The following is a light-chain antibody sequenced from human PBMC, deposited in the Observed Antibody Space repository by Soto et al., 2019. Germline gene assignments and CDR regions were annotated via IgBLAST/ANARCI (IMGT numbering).Light chain of an antibody. J-gene: IGKJ3*01. CDR2: GAS. CDR1: QSINSRY. CDR3: QQFGSSPGFT. V-gene: IGKV3-20*01. Sequence: EIVLTQSPGTLSLSPGERATLSCRASQSINSRYLAWYQQKPGQAPRLLIYGASSRATGIPDRFSGSGSGTAFTLTISRLEPDDFAVYYCQQFGSSPGFTFGPGTKVDIK.